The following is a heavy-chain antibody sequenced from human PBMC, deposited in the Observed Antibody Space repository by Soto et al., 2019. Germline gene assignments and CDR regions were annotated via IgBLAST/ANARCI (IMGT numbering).Heavy chain of an antibody. V-gene: IGHV3-66*01. CDR3: ARDYWSGESEYFQH. Sequence: GGSLRLSCAASGFTVSSNYMSWVRQAPGKGLEWVSVIYSGGSTYYADSVKGRFTISRDNSKNTLYLQMNSLRAEDTAVYYCARDYWSGESEYFQHWGQGTLVNVSS. CDR2: IYSGGST. D-gene: IGHD4-17*01. J-gene: IGHJ1*01. CDR1: GFTVSSNY.